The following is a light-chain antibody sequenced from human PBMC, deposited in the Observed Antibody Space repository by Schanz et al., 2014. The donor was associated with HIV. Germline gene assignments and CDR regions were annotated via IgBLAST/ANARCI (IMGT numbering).Light chain of an antibody. CDR3: AAWDDSLNGVV. J-gene: IGLJ2*01. V-gene: IGLV1-44*01. CDR1: SSNIGTNT. CDR2: RNN. Sequence: QSVLTQPPSASGTPGQRLTISCSGSSSNIGTNTVNWYQQLPGMAPKLLIYRNNQRPSGVPDRFSGSKSGTSASLAISGLQSEDEADYYCAAWDDSLNGVVFGGGTKLTVL.